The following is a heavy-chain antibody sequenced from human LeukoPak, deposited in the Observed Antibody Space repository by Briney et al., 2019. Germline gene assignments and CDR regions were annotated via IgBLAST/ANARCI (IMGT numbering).Heavy chain of an antibody. V-gene: IGHV4-39*07. Sequence: NPSETLSLNCTVSGCSISSSSYYWGWIRQPPGKVLERIGSIYYSGSTYYNPSVKSRVTISVDTSKNQFSLKLSSVTAADTAVYYCARDRRYYYDSSGYQGDAFDIWGQGTMVTVSS. CDR2: IYYSGST. D-gene: IGHD3-22*01. CDR3: ARDRRYYYDSSGYQGDAFDI. CDR1: GCSISSSSYY. J-gene: IGHJ3*02.